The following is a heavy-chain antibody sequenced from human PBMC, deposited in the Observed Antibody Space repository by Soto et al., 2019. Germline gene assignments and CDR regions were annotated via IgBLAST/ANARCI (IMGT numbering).Heavy chain of an antibody. CDR3: ARVLVDYRHRTGAFDI. D-gene: IGHD2-8*02. Sequence: ASVKVSSRASGYPSTGYYMHWLRGAPGQVLDWIGLINSRSGDTNSPQKFQGWVTMTRDTSISTAYMELSRLRSDDTAVYYCARVLVDYRHRTGAFDIWAQGTMVTVSS. CDR1: GYPSTGYY. V-gene: IGHV1-2*04. CDR2: INSRSGDT. J-gene: IGHJ3*02.